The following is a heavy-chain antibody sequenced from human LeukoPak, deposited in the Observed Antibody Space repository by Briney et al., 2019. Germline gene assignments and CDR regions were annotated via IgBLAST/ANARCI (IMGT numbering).Heavy chain of an antibody. Sequence: GRSLRLSCVASGFTFDDSAMHWVRQVTGKGLEWVSGISWNSGTLDYADSVRGRFTISRDNAKNSLYLQMNSLRTEDTAFYYCAKDINSSGRRSSFDSWGQGILVTVSS. D-gene: IGHD6-19*01. V-gene: IGHV3-9*01. CDR3: AKDINSSGRRSSFDS. J-gene: IGHJ4*02. CDR2: ISWNSGTL. CDR1: GFTFDDSA.